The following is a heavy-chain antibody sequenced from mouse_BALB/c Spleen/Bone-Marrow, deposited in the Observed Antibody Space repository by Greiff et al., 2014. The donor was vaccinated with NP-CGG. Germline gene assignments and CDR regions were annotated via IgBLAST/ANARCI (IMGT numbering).Heavy chain of an antibody. CDR2: IDTSDSYT. J-gene: IGHJ3*01. CDR1: GHTFTDYW. CDR3: ARSDYRYDPLAY. V-gene: IGHV1-69*01. Sequence: QVQLQQSGAELVMPGALVKMSCKASGHTFTDYWMHWVKQRPGQGLEWIGAIDTSDSYTSYNQKFKGKATLTVDESSNTAYMQLSSLTSEDSAVYYCARSDYRYDPLAYWGQGTLVTVSA. D-gene: IGHD2-14*01.